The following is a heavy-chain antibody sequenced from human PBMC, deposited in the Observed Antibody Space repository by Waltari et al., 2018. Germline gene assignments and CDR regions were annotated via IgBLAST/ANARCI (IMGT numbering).Heavy chain of an antibody. J-gene: IGHJ4*02. CDR1: GYSMGSTYW. CDR3: ARDRGRGLYLDS. CDR2: VHRSGRT. D-gene: IGHD2-15*01. Sequence: QLQLQESGPGLVKPSGTLSLTCAVSGYSMGSTYWWIWVRQPPGKGLEWIGQVHRSGRTNYNPSFASRVTVSLDTYNNQFSLKVTSATTADTAVYYCARDRGRGLYLDSWGPGTLVTVSP. V-gene: IGHV4-4*02.